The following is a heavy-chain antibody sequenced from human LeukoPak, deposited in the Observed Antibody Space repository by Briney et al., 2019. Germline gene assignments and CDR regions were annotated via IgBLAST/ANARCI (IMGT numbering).Heavy chain of an antibody. Sequence: WIRQAPGKGLEWVGFIRSKPYGGTTEYAASVKGRFTISRDDSKSIAYLQMNSLKTEDTAVYYCTGSFGELTFFDYWGQGTLVTVSS. CDR2: IRSKPYGGTT. D-gene: IGHD3-10*01. V-gene: IGHV3-49*02. J-gene: IGHJ4*02. CDR3: TGSFGELTFFDY.